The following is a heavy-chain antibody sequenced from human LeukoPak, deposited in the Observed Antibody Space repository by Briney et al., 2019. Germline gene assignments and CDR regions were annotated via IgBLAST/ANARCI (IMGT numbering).Heavy chain of an antibody. J-gene: IGHJ4*02. D-gene: IGHD2-2*01. CDR1: GFPFSSYS. V-gene: IGHV3-21*01. CDR2: ISSGSTYV. CDR3: ARDPQRYCSSNSCLVDY. Sequence: GSLRLSCTASGFPFSSYSMNWVRQAPGKGLEWLSSISSGSTYVYYADSVKGRFTISRDNAKNSLYLQMNSLTAEDTAVYYCARDPQRYCSSNSCLVDYWGQGTLVTVSS.